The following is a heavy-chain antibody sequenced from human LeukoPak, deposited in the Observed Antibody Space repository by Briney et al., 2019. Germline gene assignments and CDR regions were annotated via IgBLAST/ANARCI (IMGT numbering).Heavy chain of an antibody. CDR2: IYSGATT. Sequence: PGGSLRLSCAASGFTLTNYYMNWVRQAPGKGLEWVSIIYSGATTYYADSVKGRFTISRDTSKNTVSLQMNSLRAEDTAVYFCARVGDHFHWNLDLWGRGTLVTVSP. CDR1: GFTLTNYY. J-gene: IGHJ2*01. V-gene: IGHV3-53*01. D-gene: IGHD3-3*02. CDR3: ARVGDHFHWNLDL.